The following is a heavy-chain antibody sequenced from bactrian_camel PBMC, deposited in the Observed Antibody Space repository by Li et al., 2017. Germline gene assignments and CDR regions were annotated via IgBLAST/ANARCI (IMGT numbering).Heavy chain of an antibody. V-gene: IGHV3S55*01. D-gene: IGHD3*01. CDR2: IGQHGDT. CDR3: VVDYEFCLAYSMPKATY. Sequence: HVQLVESGGDSVQAQGSLKLSCAGSGYTWGDYYMAWFRQAPGEEREGVAAIGQHGDTSYADSVKGRFTISRDNTRNTLYLQMNSLKPEDTAMYYCVVDYEFCLAYSMPKATYWGQGTQVTVS. J-gene: IGHJ4*01. CDR1: GYTWGDYY.